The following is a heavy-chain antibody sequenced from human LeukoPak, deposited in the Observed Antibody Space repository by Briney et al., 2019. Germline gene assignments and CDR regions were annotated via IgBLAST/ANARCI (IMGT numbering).Heavy chain of an antibody. CDR1: GGTFSSYA. CDR2: IIPIFGTA. J-gene: IGHJ6*03. D-gene: IGHD2-2*02. V-gene: IGHV1-69*13. CDR3: AVFSYRSSTSCYTFLPYYYYYMDV. Sequence: SVKVSCKASGGTFSSYAISWVRQAPGQGLEWMGGIIPIFGTANYAQKFQGRVTITADESTSTAYMELSSLRSEDTAVYYCAVFSYRSSTSCYTFLPYYYYYMDVWGKGTTVTVSS.